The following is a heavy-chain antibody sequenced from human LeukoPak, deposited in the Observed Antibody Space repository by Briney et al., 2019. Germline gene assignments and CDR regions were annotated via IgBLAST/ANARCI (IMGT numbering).Heavy chain of an antibody. D-gene: IGHD5-18*01. CDR1: GGSINVYY. CDR3: ARQPANTAAFDI. CDR2: VRDNGEN. V-gene: IGHV4-59*08. Sequence: SETLSLTCTVSGGSINVYYWSWIRQPPGKGLEWIAYVRDNGENNYNPSLNSRVAISVDTANNQRSLRLNFVTAADTAIYYCARQPANTAAFDIWGLGTMVTVSS. J-gene: IGHJ3*02.